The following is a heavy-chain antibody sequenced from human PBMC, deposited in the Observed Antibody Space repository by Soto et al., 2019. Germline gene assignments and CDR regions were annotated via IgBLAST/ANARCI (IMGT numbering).Heavy chain of an antibody. V-gene: IGHV4-31*03. CDR1: GGSISSGGYY. D-gene: IGHD3-22*01. CDR2: IYYSGST. J-gene: IGHJ4*02. Sequence: SETLSLTCTVSGGSISSGGYYWSWIRQHPGKGLEWIGYIYYSGSTYYNPSLKSRVTISVDTSKNQFSLKLSSVTAADTAVYYCAREATSLNYYDSSGPYWGQGTLVTVSS. CDR3: AREATSLNYYDSSGPY.